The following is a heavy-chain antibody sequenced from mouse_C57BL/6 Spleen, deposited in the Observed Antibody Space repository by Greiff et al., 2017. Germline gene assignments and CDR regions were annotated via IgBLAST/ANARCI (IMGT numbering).Heavy chain of an antibody. CDR3: AKPRSGYLYYAMDY. Sequence: VQVVESGPGLVQPSQSLSITCTVSGFSLTSYGVHWVRQSPGKGLEWLGVIWRGGSTDYNAAFMSRLSITKDNSKSQVFFKMNSLQADDTAIYYCAKPRSGYLYYAMDYWGQGTSVTVSS. CDR2: IWRGGST. CDR1: GFSLTSYG. J-gene: IGHJ4*01. D-gene: IGHD3-2*02. V-gene: IGHV2-5*01.